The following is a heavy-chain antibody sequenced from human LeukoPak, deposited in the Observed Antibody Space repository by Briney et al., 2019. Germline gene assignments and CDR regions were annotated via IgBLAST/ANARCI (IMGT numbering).Heavy chain of an antibody. CDR1: GFTFSAYW. Sequence: GGSLRLSCAASGFTFSAYWMTWVRQAPGKGLEWVSSISSSSSYIYYADSVKGRFTISRDNAKNSLYLQMNSLRAEDTAVYYCARQPSGYCSGGSCYSSAFDYWGQGTLVTVSS. J-gene: IGHJ4*02. V-gene: IGHV3-21*01. CDR3: ARQPSGYCSGGSCYSSAFDY. D-gene: IGHD2-15*01. CDR2: ISSSSSYI.